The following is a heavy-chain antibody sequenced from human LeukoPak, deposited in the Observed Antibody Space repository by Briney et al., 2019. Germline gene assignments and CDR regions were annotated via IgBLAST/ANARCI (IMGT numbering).Heavy chain of an antibody. D-gene: IGHD5-18*01. CDR3: ARGMAMAPFDY. CDR1: GYTFTSYG. Sequence: ASVKVSCKASGYTFTSYGISWVRQAPGQGLEWMGWISAYKGNTNYAQKLQGRVTMPTDTSTSTAYMELRSLISDDTAVYYCARGMAMAPFDYWGQGTLVTVSS. J-gene: IGHJ4*02. V-gene: IGHV1-18*01. CDR2: ISAYKGNT.